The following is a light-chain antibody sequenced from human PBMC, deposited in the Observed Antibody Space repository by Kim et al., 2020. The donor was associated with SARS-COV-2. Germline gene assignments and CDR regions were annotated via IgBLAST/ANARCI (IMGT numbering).Light chain of an antibody. J-gene: IGKJ4*01. Sequence: EIVMTQSPATLSVSPRERATLSCRASRSVSSHLAWYQQKPGQGPRLLIYGASTRATGVPDRFSGSGSGTDFTLTISSLHSEDFAVYYCQHYVNWPLTFGGGTKVDIK. CDR1: RSVSSH. CDR2: GAS. CDR3: QHYVNWPLT. V-gene: IGKV3-15*01.